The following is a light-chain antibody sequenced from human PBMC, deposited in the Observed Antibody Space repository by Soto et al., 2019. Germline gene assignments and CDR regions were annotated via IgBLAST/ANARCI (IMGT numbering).Light chain of an antibody. CDR3: SSYTSSSTFNYV. V-gene: IGLV2-14*01. CDR1: TSDVGGYNY. Sequence: QSALTQPASVSGSPGQSIAISCTGTTSDVGGYNYVSWYQQHPGKAPKLMIYEVSNRPSGVSNRFSGSKSGNTASLTISGLQAEDEADYYCSSYTSSSTFNYVFXTGTKVTV. J-gene: IGLJ1*01. CDR2: EVS.